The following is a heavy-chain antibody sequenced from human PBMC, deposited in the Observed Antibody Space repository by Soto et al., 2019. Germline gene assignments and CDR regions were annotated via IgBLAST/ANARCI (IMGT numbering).Heavy chain of an antibody. D-gene: IGHD3-3*01. Sequence: QVQLVQSGAEVMKPGSSVKVSCKASGGTFSSYAISWVRQAPGQGLEWMGGIIPIFGTANYAQKFQGRVTITADKSTSTAYMELSSLRSEDTAVYYCARDLKYYDFWSGSLAFDYWGQGTLVTVSS. CDR3: ARDLKYYDFWSGSLAFDY. J-gene: IGHJ4*02. CDR2: IIPIFGTA. V-gene: IGHV1-69*06. CDR1: GGTFSSYA.